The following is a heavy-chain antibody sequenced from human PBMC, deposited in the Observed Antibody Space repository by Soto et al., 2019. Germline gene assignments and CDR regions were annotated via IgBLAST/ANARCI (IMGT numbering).Heavy chain of an antibody. CDR1: GYTFTSYG. CDR2: ISAYNGDT. V-gene: IGHV1-18*01. CDR3: ARSGAYCTSITCLFDAF. J-gene: IGHJ4*02. D-gene: IGHD1-26*01. Sequence: QAQLVQSGAEVKKPGASVKVSCRASGYTFTSYGYAWVRQAPGQGLEWMGWISAYNGDTNYAQKFLDRVPLTTDTSTTTVYMELRNLGSDDTAIYYCARSGAYCTSITCLFDAFWGLGTLVTVSS.